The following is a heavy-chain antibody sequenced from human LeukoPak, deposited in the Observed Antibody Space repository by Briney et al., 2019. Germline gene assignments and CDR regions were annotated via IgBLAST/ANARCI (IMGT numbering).Heavy chain of an antibody. Sequence: SETLSLTCTVSGDSTSTGSYCCSWIRHPAGKGLEWIGRIYASGTTNYNPSLKSRVTISIDTSNNQFSLKLNSVTAADTAVYYCKMGYSSGWEPYYLDSWGQGILVTVSS. CDR1: GDSTSTGSYC. D-gene: IGHD6-19*01. V-gene: IGHV4-61*02. CDR2: IYASGTT. J-gene: IGHJ4*02. CDR3: KMGYSSGWEPYYLDS.